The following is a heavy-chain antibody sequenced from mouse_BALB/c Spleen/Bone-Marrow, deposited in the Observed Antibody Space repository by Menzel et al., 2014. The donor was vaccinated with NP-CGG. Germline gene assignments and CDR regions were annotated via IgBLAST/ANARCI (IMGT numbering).Heavy chain of an antibody. CDR1: GSTFSDAW. V-gene: IGHV6-6*01. CDR2: IRSKANNHAT. J-gene: IGHJ3*01. D-gene: IGHD4-1*01. Sequence: EVKLVESGGGLVQPGGSMKLSCAASGSTFSDAWMDWVRQSPEKGPEWVAEIRSKANNHATYYAESVKGRFTITRDGSKNSVYLKMNSIRAEDTCIYCGTRQNWSGFAYWGQGTLVTVSA. CDR3: TRQNWSGFAY.